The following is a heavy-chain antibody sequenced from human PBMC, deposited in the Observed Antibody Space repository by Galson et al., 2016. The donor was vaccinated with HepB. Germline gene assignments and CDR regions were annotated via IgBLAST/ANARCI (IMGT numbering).Heavy chain of an antibody. J-gene: IGHJ6*02. D-gene: IGHD5-18*01. CDR2: TWYDGSKK. Sequence: SLRLSCAASGFTLSSYGMHWVRQAPGKGLGWVAHTWYDGSKKYYPDSVKGRFTISRDDSKNTLSLQMDSLRVEDTAVYYCARGRRGFGYGDYYHYGMDVWGRGTTVTVSS. CDR1: GFTLSSYG. CDR3: ARGRRGFGYGDYYHYGMDV. V-gene: IGHV3-33*01.